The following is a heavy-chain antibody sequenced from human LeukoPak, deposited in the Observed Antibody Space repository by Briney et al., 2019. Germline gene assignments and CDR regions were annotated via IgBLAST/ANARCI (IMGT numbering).Heavy chain of an antibody. D-gene: IGHD3-10*01. Sequence: GGSLRLSCAASEFTFSNYGVHWVRQAPGKGLKWVAFIQYDGSNKYYGNSVKGRFTISRDTSKNTLYLQMSSLRAEDTAVYYCAKEHGSGSYFDYWGQGTLVTVSS. V-gene: IGHV3-30*02. CDR2: IQYDGSNK. CDR1: EFTFSNYG. CDR3: AKEHGSGSYFDY. J-gene: IGHJ4*02.